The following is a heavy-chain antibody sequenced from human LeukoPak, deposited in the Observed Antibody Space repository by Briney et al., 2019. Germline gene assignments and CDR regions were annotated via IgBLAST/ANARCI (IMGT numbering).Heavy chain of an antibody. J-gene: IGHJ4*02. CDR3: AREGYYYDSSGYDY. CDR1: GGSISSGDYY. CDR2: IYYSGST. V-gene: IGHV4-30-4*01. Sequence: SETLSLTCTVSGGSISSGDYYWSWIRQPPGKGLEWIGYIYYSGSTYYNPSLKSRVTISVDTSKNQFSPKLSSVTAADTAVYYCAREGYYYDSSGYDYWGQGTLVTVSS. D-gene: IGHD3-22*01.